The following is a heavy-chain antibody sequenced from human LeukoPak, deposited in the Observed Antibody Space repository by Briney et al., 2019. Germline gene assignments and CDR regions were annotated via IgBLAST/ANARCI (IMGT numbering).Heavy chain of an antibody. V-gene: IGHV4-31*03. J-gene: IGHJ4*02. CDR3: ARVTTRGTRTRGCYFDY. D-gene: IGHD1-14*01. CDR1: GGSISSGGYY. Sequence: PSQTLSLTCTVSGGSISSGGYYWSWIRQRPGKGLEWIGYIYYSGSTYYNPSLKSRVTISVDTSKNQFSLKLSSVTAADTAVYYCARVTTRGTRTRGCYFDYWGQGTLVTVSS. CDR2: IYYSGST.